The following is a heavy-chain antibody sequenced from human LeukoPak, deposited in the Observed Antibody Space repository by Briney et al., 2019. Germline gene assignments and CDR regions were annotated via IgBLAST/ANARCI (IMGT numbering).Heavy chain of an antibody. V-gene: IGHV1-46*01. CDR1: GYTFTSYY. Sequence: GASVKVSCKASGYTFTSYYMHWVRQAPGQGLEWMGIINPSGGSTSYAQKFQGRVTMTRDTSTSTVYMELSSLRSEDTAVYYCARQGLAAAGHTPYYYYYGMDVWGQGTTATVSS. CDR2: INPSGGST. D-gene: IGHD6-13*01. CDR3: ARQGLAAAGHTPYYYYYGMDV. J-gene: IGHJ6*02.